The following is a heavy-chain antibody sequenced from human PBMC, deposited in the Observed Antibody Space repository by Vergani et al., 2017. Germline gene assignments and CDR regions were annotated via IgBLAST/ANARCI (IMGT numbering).Heavy chain of an antibody. D-gene: IGHD5-12*01. Sequence: QVQLQESGPGLVKTSQTLSLTCAVSGASIMKRGGYYWTWIRQPAGKGLEWIGRIYYSGSTNYNPSLKSRVTISVDTSKNQFSLKLSSVTAADTAVYYCARALPYSGYETDFDYWGQGTLVTVSS. CDR2: IYYSGST. V-gene: IGHV4-61*02. CDR1: GASIMKRGGYY. J-gene: IGHJ4*02. CDR3: ARALPYSGYETDFDY.